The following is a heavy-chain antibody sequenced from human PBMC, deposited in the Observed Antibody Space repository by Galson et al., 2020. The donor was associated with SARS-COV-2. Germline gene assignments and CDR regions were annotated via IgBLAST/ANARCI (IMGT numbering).Heavy chain of an antibody. CDR3: AALYSGSYYSSAV. Sequence: SVKVSCKASGFTFTTSAVQWVRQARGQRLEWIGWIVVGSGNTKYAQKFQERVTITRDLSANTAYMEVSSLRSEDTAVYYCAALYSGSYYSSAVGGQGTLVTGSS. CDR1: GFTFTTSA. D-gene: IGHD1-26*01. J-gene: IGHJ4*02. CDR2: IVVGSGNT. V-gene: IGHV1-58*01.